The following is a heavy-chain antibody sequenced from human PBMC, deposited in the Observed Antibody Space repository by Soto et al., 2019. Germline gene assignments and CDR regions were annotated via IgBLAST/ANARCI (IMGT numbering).Heavy chain of an antibody. CDR2: IFHGGNT. CDR1: GFFISSGNY. Sequence: KASETLSLTCAVSGFFISSGNYWGWIRKPPGKGLEWIGSIFHGGNTYYNPSLKSRVTISVDMSKNQFSLKLNSVTAADTAVYYCARARWYDAFDVWGQGTGVTVSS. J-gene: IGHJ3*01. V-gene: IGHV4-38-2*01. D-gene: IGHD2-15*01. CDR3: ARARWYDAFDV.